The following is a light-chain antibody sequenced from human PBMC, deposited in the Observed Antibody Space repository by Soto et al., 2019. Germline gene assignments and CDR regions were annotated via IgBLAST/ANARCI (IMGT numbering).Light chain of an antibody. CDR1: QSVSSY. CDR3: QQRSNWLYT. Sequence: EIVLTQSPATLSLSPGERATLSCRASQSVSSYLAWYQQQPGQAPRLLIYDASNRATGIPARLSGGGSATDFSLTISSLEPEDFAVYYCQQRSNWLYTFGQGTKLEIK. CDR2: DAS. J-gene: IGKJ2*01. V-gene: IGKV3-11*01.